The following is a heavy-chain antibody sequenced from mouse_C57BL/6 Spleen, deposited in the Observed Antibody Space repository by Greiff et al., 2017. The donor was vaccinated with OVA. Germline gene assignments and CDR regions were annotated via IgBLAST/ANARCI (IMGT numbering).Heavy chain of an antibody. J-gene: IGHJ1*03. Sequence: QVQLQQPGAELVRPGSSVKLSCKASGYTFTSYWMDWVKQRPIQGLEWIGNIDPSDSETHYNQKFKDKATLTVAKSSSTAYMQLSSLTSEDSAVFYCARPYYRWYFDVWGTGTTVTVSS. CDR3: ARPYYRWYFDV. CDR2: IDPSDSET. V-gene: IGHV1-52*01. D-gene: IGHD1-1*02. CDR1: GYTFTSYW.